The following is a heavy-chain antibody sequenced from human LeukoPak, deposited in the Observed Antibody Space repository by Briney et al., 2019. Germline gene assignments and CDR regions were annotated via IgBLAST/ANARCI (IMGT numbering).Heavy chain of an antibody. CDR3: ARRSLVRTVGYYYGMDV. J-gene: IGHJ6*02. CDR1: GGSISSDY. V-gene: IGHV4-59*08. Sequence: SETLSLTCIVSGGSISSDYWSWIRQPPGKGLEWIGYIYYSGSTNYNPSLKSRATISVDTSKKQFSLKLSSVTAADTAVYYCARRSLVRTVGYYYGMDVWGQGTTVTVSS. CDR2: IYYSGST. D-gene: IGHD1-26*01.